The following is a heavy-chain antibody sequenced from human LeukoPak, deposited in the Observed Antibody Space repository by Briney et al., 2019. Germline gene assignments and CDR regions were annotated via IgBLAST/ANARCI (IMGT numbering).Heavy chain of an antibody. V-gene: IGHV4-34*01. Sequence: SETLSLTCAVYGGSFSGYYWSWIRQPPGKGLEWIGEINHSGSTNYNPSLKSRVTISVDTSKNQFSLKLSSVTAADTAVYYCARLVVVVAAPDYWGQGTLVTVSS. D-gene: IGHD2-15*01. CDR1: GGSFSGYY. CDR3: ARLVVVVAAPDY. CDR2: INHSGST. J-gene: IGHJ4*02.